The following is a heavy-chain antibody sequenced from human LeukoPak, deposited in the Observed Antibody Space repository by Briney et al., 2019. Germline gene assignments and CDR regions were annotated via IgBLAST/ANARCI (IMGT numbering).Heavy chain of an antibody. CDR1: GDSISSSSYY. Sequence: SETLSLTCTVSGDSISSSSYYWSWIRQPPGKGLEWIGEINHSGSTNYNPSLKSRVTISVDTSKNQFSLKLSSVTAADTAVYYCARVRRLFWSGYYNYWGQGTLVTVSS. V-gene: IGHV4-39*07. D-gene: IGHD3-3*01. CDR2: INHSGST. CDR3: ARVRRLFWSGYYNY. J-gene: IGHJ4*02.